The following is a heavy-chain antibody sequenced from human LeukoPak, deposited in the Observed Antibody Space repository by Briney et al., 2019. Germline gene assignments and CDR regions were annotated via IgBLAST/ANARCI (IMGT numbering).Heavy chain of an antibody. CDR1: GFTFSSYG. Sequence: GGSLRLSCAASGFTFSSYGMHWVRQAPGKGLQWVAVIWYDGSKKYYADSVKGRFTIARDNAKNTLSLQMNSLRAEDTAPYYCARFSGSHGLDVWGQGTTVTVSS. CDR3: ARFSGSHGLDV. D-gene: IGHD3-10*01. J-gene: IGHJ6*02. CDR2: IWYDGSKK. V-gene: IGHV3-33*01.